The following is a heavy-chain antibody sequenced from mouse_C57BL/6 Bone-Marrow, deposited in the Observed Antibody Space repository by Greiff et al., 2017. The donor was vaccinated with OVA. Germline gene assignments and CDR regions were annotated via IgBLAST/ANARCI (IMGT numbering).Heavy chain of an antibody. Sequence: VQLVESGAELVKPGASVKISCKASGYAFSSYWMNWVKQRPGKGLEWIGQIYPGDGDTNYNGKFKGKATLTADKSSSTAYMQLSSLTSEDSAVYFCARRGRQLRPFAYWGQGTLVTVSA. CDR3: ARRGRQLRPFAY. CDR1: GYAFSSYW. V-gene: IGHV1-80*01. D-gene: IGHD3-2*02. CDR2: IYPGDGDT. J-gene: IGHJ3*01.